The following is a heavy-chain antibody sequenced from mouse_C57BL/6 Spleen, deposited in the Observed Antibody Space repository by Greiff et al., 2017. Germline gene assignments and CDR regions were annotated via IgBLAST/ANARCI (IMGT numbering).Heavy chain of an antibody. V-gene: IGHV3-6*01. CDR3: ARGIPEGFAY. Sequence: DVKLVESGPGLVKPSQSLSLTCSVTGYSITSGYYWNWIRQFPGNKLEWMGYISYDGSNNYNPSLKNRISITRDTSKNQFFLKLNSVTTEDTATYYCARGIPEGFAYWGQGTLVTVSA. CDR2: ISYDGSN. CDR1: GYSITSGYY. J-gene: IGHJ3*01. D-gene: IGHD5-1-1*01.